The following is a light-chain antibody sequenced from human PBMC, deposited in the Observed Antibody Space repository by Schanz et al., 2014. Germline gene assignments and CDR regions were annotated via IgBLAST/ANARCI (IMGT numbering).Light chain of an antibody. J-gene: IGLJ2*01. CDR2: DVN. CDR3: CSYAGTSTTVP. V-gene: IGLV2-14*03. Sequence: QSALTQPASVSGSPGQSITISCTGTSSDVGGYNYVSWYQHHPGKAPKLMIYDVNNRPSGVSNRFSGSKSGTTASLTISGLQAEDEADYYCCSYAGTSTTVPFGGGTKLTVL. CDR1: SSDVGGYNY.